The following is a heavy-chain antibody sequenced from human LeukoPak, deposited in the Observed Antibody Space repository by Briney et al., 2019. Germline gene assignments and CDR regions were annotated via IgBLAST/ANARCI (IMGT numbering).Heavy chain of an antibody. Sequence: SETLSLTCTVSGGSISSYYWSWIRQPPGKGLEWIGYIYYSGSTNYNPSLKSRVTISVDTSKNQFSLKLSSVTAADTAVYYCARGAVTIFGGYYYMDVWGKGTTVTISS. V-gene: IGHV4-59*01. CDR1: GGSISSYY. J-gene: IGHJ6*03. D-gene: IGHD3-9*01. CDR2: IYYSGST. CDR3: ARGAVTIFGGYYYMDV.